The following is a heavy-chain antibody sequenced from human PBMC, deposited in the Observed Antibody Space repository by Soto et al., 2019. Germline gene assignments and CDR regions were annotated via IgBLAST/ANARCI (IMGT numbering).Heavy chain of an antibody. V-gene: IGHV3-48*01. D-gene: IGHD2-2*01. J-gene: IGHJ6*03. Sequence: GGSLRLSCAASGFTFSSYSMNWVRQAPGKGLEWVSYISSSSNTIYYADSVKGRFTISRDNAKNSLYLQMNSLRAEDTAVYYCARVVSSSRHYYYYMDVWGKGTTVTVSS. CDR3: ARVVSSSRHYYYYMDV. CDR1: GFTFSSYS. CDR2: ISSSSNTI.